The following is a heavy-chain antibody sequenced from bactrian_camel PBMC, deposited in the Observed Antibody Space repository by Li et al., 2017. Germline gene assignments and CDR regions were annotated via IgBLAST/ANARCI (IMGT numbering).Heavy chain of an antibody. V-gene: IGHV3S9*01. D-gene: IGHD3*01. CDR2: IEADGRT. CDR1: GLTANQCA. Sequence: HVQLVESGGGLVQPGGSLRLSCTAPGLTANQCAVSWYRQAAGKGREWFSFIEADGRTNYDDSVKGRFTLSLDNAKDTVYLQMNSLRPEDTAKYSCKMGGSLRCDGFWGPGTQVTVS. J-gene: IGHJ6*01. CDR3: KMGGSLRCDGF.